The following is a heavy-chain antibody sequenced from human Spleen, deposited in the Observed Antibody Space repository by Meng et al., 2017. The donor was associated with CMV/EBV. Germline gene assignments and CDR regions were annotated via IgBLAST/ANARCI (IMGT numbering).Heavy chain of an antibody. CDR3: ARDQDSSGWYGPFYDMDV. J-gene: IGHJ6*02. V-gene: IGHV3-21*01. CDR1: EFTCSGYT. CDR2: ITSSSSYK. D-gene: IGHD6-19*01. Sequence: GESLKISCFVSEFTCSGYTMNWVRQAPGKGLEWISSITSSSSYKFYADSVKGRITISRDNSKNSLFLQMDSLRADDTSVYYCARDQDSSGWYGPFYDMDVWGQGTTVTVSS.